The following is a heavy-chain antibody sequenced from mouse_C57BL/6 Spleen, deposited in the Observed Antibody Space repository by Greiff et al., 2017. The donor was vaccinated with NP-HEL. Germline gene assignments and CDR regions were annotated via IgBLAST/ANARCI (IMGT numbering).Heavy chain of an antibody. J-gene: IGHJ2*01. CDR3: ARDPHYYGSSYGFDY. D-gene: IGHD1-1*01. CDR1: GYTFTSYW. CDR2: IDPSDSYT. Sequence: VKLMESGAELVKPGASVKLSCKASGYTFTSYWMQWVKQRPGQGLEWIGEIDPSDSYTNYNQKFKGKATLTVDTSSSTAYMQLSSLTSEDSAVYYCARDPHYYGSSYGFDYWGQGTTLTVSS. V-gene: IGHV1-50*01.